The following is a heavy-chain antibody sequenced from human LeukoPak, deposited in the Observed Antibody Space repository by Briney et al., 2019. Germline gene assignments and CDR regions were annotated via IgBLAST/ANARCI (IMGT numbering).Heavy chain of an antibody. J-gene: IGHJ4*02. D-gene: IGHD3-3*01. V-gene: IGHV1-69*13. Sequence: SVKVSCKASGGTFSSYAISWVRQAPGQGLEWMGGIIPIFGTANYAQKFQGRVTITADESTSTAYMELSSLGSEDTAVYYCARELGIFGVARTYFDYWGQGTLVTVSS. CDR3: ARELGIFGVARTYFDY. CDR2: IIPIFGTA. CDR1: GGTFSSYA.